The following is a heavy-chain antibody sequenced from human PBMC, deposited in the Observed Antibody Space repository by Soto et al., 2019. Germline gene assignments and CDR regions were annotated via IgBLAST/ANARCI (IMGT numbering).Heavy chain of an antibody. CDR2: IKQDGSEK. J-gene: IGHJ5*02. Sequence: PGGSLTLSCAGTGFTFGNYWLSWVRQAPGKGLEWVANIKQDGSEKYYVDSVKGRFTISRDNAKNSLYLQMNTLRAEDTAVYYCASKYFGDAPDVHCGHARLFTDP. CDR3: ASKYFGDAPDVHCGHARLFTDP. CDR1: GFTFGNYW. V-gene: IGHV3-7*05. D-gene: IGHD3-9*01.